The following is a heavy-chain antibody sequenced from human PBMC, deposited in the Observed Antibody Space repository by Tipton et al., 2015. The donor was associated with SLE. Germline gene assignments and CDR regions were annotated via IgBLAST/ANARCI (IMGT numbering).Heavy chain of an antibody. Sequence: TLSLTCAVYDGSFSGYYWSWIRQSPGKGLEWIGEINHSGSTKYSSSLRSRVTISVDTFKNQFSLKLRSVTASDVAVYYCARGSYDLSPTGVSPNPRYFDYWGQGTLVTVSS. D-gene: IGHD3-3*01. CDR1: DGSFSGYY. J-gene: IGHJ4*02. V-gene: IGHV4-34*01. CDR3: ARGSYDLSPTGVSPNPRYFDY. CDR2: INHSGST.